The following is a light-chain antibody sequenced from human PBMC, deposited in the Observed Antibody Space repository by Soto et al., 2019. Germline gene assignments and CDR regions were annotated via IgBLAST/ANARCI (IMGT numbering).Light chain of an antibody. CDR3: QQSYSTLPGT. V-gene: IGKV1-39*01. J-gene: IGKJ1*01. CDR2: AAS. Sequence: DIQMTQSPSSLSASVGDRVTITCRASQSISSYINWYQQKPGKAPKLLIYAASSLQSGVPSRFSGSGSGTDFTLTISSLQPEDFATYYCQQSYSTLPGTFGQGTKVEIK. CDR1: QSISSY.